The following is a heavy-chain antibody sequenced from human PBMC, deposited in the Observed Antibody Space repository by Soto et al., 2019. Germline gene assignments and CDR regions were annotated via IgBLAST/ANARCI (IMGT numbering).Heavy chain of an antibody. CDR3: ASFSVASDAFDI. CDR2: IYYSGST. Sequence: PSETLSLTCTVSGGSVSSGSYYWSWIRQPPGKELEWIGYIYYSGSTNYNPSLKSRVTISVDTSKNQFSLKLSSVSAADTAVYYCASFSVASDAFDIWGQGTMVTVSS. J-gene: IGHJ3*02. CDR1: GGSVSSGSYY. V-gene: IGHV4-61*01. D-gene: IGHD5-12*01.